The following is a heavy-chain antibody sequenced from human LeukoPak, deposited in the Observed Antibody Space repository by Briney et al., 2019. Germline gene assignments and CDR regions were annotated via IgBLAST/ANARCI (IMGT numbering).Heavy chain of an antibody. D-gene: IGHD6-13*01. Sequence: GGSLRLSCAASGFTFSDYYMSWVRQAPGEGLEWVSTISGSGTGTYYTDSVKGRFTISRDNPKNAQYLQMNSLRAEDTAVYYCAKAIAATGRWWIFDYWGQGTLVTVSS. CDR3: AKAIAATGRWWIFDY. CDR2: ISGSGTGT. V-gene: IGHV3-23*01. J-gene: IGHJ4*02. CDR1: GFTFSDYY.